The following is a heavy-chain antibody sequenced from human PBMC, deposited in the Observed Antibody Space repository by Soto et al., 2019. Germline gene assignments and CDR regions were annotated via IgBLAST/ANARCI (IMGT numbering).Heavy chain of an antibody. Sequence: GGSLRLSCAASGFTFSSYAMSWVRQAPGKGLEWVSSINVGVGNTHYADSVRGRFTISRDNSKNTVYLQMNSLRAGDTAIYYRAKNYYFDSWGQGALVNVS. J-gene: IGHJ4*02. D-gene: IGHD3-10*01. CDR3: AKNYYFDS. V-gene: IGHV3-23*01. CDR2: INVGVGNT. CDR1: GFTFSSYA.